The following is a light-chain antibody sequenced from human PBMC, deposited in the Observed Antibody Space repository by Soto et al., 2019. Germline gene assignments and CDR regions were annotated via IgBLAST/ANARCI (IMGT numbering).Light chain of an antibody. CDR2: DAS. J-gene: IGKJ4*01. Sequence: EVVLTQSPATLSLSPGERATLSCRASRNIYNNLAWYQHRPGQAPRILIHDASKRASGIPARFSGSGSGTDFTLTNSSLEPEDFAGSYCQQRANWPPITFGGGTKVELK. CDR3: QQRANWPPIT. CDR1: RNIYNN. V-gene: IGKV3-11*01.